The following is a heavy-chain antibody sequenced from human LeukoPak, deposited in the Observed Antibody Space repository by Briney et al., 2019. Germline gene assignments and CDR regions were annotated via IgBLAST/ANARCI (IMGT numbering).Heavy chain of an antibody. CDR1: GGTFSSYA. CDR3: ARASGVQYGKSDAFDI. Sequence: ASVKVSCKASGGTFSSYAISWVRQAPGQGLGWMGRIIPIFGTANYAQKFQGRVTITTDESTSTAYMELSSLRSEDTAVYYCARASGVQYGKSDAFDIWGQGTMVTVSS. J-gene: IGHJ3*02. D-gene: IGHD4-11*01. CDR2: IIPIFGTA. V-gene: IGHV1-69*05.